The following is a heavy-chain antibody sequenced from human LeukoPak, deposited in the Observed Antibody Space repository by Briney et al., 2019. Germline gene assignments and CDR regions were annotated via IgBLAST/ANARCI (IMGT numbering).Heavy chain of an antibody. J-gene: IGHJ6*03. CDR1: GFTFSSYA. Sequence: AGGSLRLSCAASGFTFSSYAMHWVRQAPGKGLEWVAVISYDGSNKYYADSVKGRFTISRDNSKNTLYLQMNSLRAEDTAVYYCARDGAERPHYMDVWGKGTTVTVSS. V-gene: IGHV3-30-3*01. D-gene: IGHD1-1*01. CDR2: ISYDGSNK. CDR3: ARDGAERPHYMDV.